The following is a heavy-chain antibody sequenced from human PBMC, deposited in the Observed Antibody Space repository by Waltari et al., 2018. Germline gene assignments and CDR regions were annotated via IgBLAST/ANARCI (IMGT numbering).Heavy chain of an antibody. Sequence: EVQLVESGGGLVQPGGSLRLSCAASGFTFSRYEMNWVRQAPGKGLEWVSYISSSGSTIYYADSVKGRFTISRDNAKNSLYLQMNSLRAEDTAVYYCARGREQWLAWASDYWGQGTLVTVSS. CDR1: GFTFSRYE. D-gene: IGHD6-19*01. V-gene: IGHV3-48*03. CDR2: ISSSGSTI. J-gene: IGHJ4*02. CDR3: ARGREQWLAWASDY.